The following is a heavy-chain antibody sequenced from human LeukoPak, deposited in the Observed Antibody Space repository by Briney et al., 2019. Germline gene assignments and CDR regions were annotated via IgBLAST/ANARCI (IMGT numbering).Heavy chain of an antibody. CDR2: IYYSGST. Sequence: SETLSLTCTVSGGSISSYYWSWIRQPPGKGLEWIGYIYYSGSTNYNPSLKSRVTISVDTSKNQFSLKLSSVTAADTAVYYCAGRKAFWSGYYYFDYWGQGTLVTVSS. CDR1: GGSISSYY. V-gene: IGHV4-59*08. CDR3: AGRKAFWSGYYYFDY. D-gene: IGHD3-3*01. J-gene: IGHJ4*02.